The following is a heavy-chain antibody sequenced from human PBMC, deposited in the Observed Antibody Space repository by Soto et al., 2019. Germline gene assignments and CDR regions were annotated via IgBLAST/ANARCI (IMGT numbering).Heavy chain of an antibody. Sequence: GGSLRLSCATSGFLFNTYAMHWVRQAPGKGLEWVAVISYDGNNQDYAGSVKGRFTISRDNSRNTLYLQMNNLRSEDTAVYYCARPGSGYDVLTGRYFYYFHTVDVWGKGTTVTVS. CDR1: GFLFNTYA. CDR2: ISYDGNNQ. CDR3: ARPGSGYDVLTGRYFYYFHTVDV. J-gene: IGHJ6*04. V-gene: IGHV3-30-3*01. D-gene: IGHD3-9*01.